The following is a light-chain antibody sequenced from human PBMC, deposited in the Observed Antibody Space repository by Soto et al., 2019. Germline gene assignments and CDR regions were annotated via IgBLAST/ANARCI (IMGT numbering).Light chain of an antibody. CDR3: QPRSAWTPTYY. Sequence: EIVLTQSPATLSLSPGERATLSCRASQSVTTYLAWYQQKPGQAPRLLIYDASNRATGIPARFSGSGSGTDFTLTISSLEHEDFAGYNGQPRSAWTPTYYFGQGTKLEIK. V-gene: IGKV3-11*01. J-gene: IGKJ2*01. CDR2: DAS. CDR1: QSVTTY.